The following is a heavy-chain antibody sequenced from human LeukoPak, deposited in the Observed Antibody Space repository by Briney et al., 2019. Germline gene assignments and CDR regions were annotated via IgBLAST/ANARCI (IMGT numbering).Heavy chain of an antibody. V-gene: IGHV3-23*01. D-gene: IGHD2-2*01. Sequence: GGSLRLSCAASGFTFSIYAMSWVRQAPGKGLEWVSAISGSGGSTYYAHSVKGRFTVSRDNSKNTLYLQMNSLRAEDTAVYYCAKDAPVNIVVVPAANSWGQGTLVTVSS. J-gene: IGHJ4*02. CDR1: GFTFSIYA. CDR3: AKDAPVNIVVVPAANS. CDR2: ISGSGGST.